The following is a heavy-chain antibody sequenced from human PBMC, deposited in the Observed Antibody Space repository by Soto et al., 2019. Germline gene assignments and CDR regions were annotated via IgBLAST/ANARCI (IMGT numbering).Heavy chain of an antibody. D-gene: IGHD3-10*01. CDR2: VCYLGGT. V-gene: IGHV4-39*01. Sequence: QVQLQESGPGLVKPSETLSLICTVSGDSINSSDYHWGWIRQPPGKGLEWIGSVCYLGGTLSNPSLKSRVTISGDTPGSQFTLKLRSVTAADTAVYSCARLYMALDYWGQGSLVTVSS. J-gene: IGHJ4*02. CDR3: ARLYMALDY. CDR1: GDSINSSDYH.